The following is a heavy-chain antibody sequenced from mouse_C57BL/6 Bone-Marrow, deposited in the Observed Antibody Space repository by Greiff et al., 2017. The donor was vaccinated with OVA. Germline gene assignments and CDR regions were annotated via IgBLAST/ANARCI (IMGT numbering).Heavy chain of an antibody. J-gene: IGHJ2*01. CDR1: GYAFTNYL. D-gene: IGHD2-4*01. CDR3: ARWGIYYDYFDY. V-gene: IGHV1-54*01. CDR2: INPGSGGT. Sequence: VQLQQSGAELVRPGTSVKVSCKASGYAFTNYLIEWVKQRPGQGLEWIGVINPGSGGTNYNEKFKGKATLTADKSSSTAYMQLSSLTSEDSAVYCCARWGIYYDYFDYWGQGTTLTVSS.